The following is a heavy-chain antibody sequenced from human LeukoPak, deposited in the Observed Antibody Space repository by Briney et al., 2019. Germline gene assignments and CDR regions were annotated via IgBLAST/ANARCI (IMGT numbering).Heavy chain of an antibody. CDR1: GGSFSGYS. D-gene: IGHD5-18*01. J-gene: IGHJ4*02. CDR2: INHRGNT. CDR3: ARGRRYSYGFLDW. V-gene: IGHV4-34*01. Sequence: PSETLSLTCAVYGGSFSGYSWSWLRQPPGKGLEWIGEINHRGNTNYNPSLMSRATISVDTSKNQVSLKLSSVTAADTAVYYCARGRRYSYGFLDWWGEGTLVTVSS.